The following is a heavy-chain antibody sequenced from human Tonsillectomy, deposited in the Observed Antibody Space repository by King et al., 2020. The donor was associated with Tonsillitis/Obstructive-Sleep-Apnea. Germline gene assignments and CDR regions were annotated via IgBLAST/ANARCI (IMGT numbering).Heavy chain of an antibody. V-gene: IGHV4-59*08. CDR2: IYYSGST. CDR3: ARGVGDSSGYSDWYFDL. D-gene: IGHD3-22*01. CDR1: GGSISSYY. Sequence: QLQESGPGLVKPSETLSLTCTVSGGSISSYYWSWIRQPQGKGLEWIGYIYYSGSTNYNPSLTSRVTISVDTSKNQFSLKLSSVTAADTAVYYCARGVGDSSGYSDWYFDLWGRGTLVTVSS. J-gene: IGHJ2*01.